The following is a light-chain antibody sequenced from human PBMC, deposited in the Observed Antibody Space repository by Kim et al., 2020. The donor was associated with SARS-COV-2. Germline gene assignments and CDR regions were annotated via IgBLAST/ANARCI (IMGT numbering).Light chain of an antibody. Sequence: GQRVNISCSESRSNIGSNVVNWYQQLPGTAPKLLIYSNDYRSSGVPDRFSGSKSGTSASLAISGLQSEDEADYYCVAWDDSLSGSVFGGGTQLTVL. CDR2: SND. J-gene: IGLJ3*02. CDR3: VAWDDSLSGSV. CDR1: RSNIGSNV. V-gene: IGLV1-44*01.